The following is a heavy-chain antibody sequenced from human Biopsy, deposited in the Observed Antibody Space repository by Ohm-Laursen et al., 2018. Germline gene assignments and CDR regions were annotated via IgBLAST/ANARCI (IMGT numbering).Heavy chain of an antibody. V-gene: IGHV4-59*11. CDR2: IYYTGKT. Sequence: GTLSLTCTVSGGSMSDHYWSWLRRTPGKGLEWLGYIYYTGKTTYNPSLESRITISVDTSKNKFSLQLDSMTAADTAVYYCGRVWLWRGYGMDVWGQGTTVTVSS. D-gene: IGHD6-19*01. CDR1: GGSMSDHY. J-gene: IGHJ6*02. CDR3: GRVWLWRGYGMDV.